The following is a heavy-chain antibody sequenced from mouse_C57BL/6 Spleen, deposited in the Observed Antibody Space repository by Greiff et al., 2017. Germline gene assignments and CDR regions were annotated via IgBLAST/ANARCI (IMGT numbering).Heavy chain of an antibody. CDR2: ISNGGGST. Sequence: DVHLVESGGGLVQPGGSLKLSCAASGFTFSDYYMYWVRQTPEKRLEWVAYISNGGGSTYYPDPVQGRFTISTDNAKNTLYLQRSRLKSEDTARDYCARQRVYDYHSFAYWGQGTLVTVSA. CDR1: GFTFSDYY. V-gene: IGHV5-12*01. CDR3: ARQRVYDYHSFAY. J-gene: IGHJ3*01. D-gene: IGHD2-4*01.